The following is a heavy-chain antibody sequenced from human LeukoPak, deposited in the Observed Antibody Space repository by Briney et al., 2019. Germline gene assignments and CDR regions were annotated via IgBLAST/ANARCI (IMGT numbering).Heavy chain of an antibody. CDR2: IKQDGSEK. CDR1: GFTFSSYW. J-gene: IGHJ5*01. V-gene: IGHV3-7*01. Sequence: GGSLRLSCAASGFTFSSYWMSWVRQAPGKGLEWVANIKQDGSEKYYVDSLKGRFTISRDNAKNSLYLQMNSLRAEDTAVYYCARDGGYCSGGSCYNWFDSWGQGALVTVSS. CDR3: ARDGGYCSGGSCYNWFDS. D-gene: IGHD2-15*01.